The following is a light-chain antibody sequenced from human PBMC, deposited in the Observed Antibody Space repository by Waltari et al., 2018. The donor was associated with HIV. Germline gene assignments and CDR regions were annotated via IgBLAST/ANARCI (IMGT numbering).Light chain of an antibody. Sequence: QSALTQPASVSGSPGQSITISCTGTTSPSGDYDHVSWSQQHPGKTPKIIIYEVNNRPSGVSNRFSGSKSGNTASLTISGLQAEDEADYYCGSYTSSTAWVFGGGT. J-gene: IGLJ3*02. CDR3: GSYTSSTAWV. CDR2: EVN. CDR1: TSPSGDYDH. V-gene: IGLV2-14*01.